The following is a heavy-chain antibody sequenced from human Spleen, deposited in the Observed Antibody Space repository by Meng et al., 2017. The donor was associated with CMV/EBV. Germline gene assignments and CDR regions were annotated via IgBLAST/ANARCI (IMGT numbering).Heavy chain of an antibody. Sequence: GGSLRLSCAVFGFTFSRFSMNWVRQAPGKGLDWVSSISSSTSHTDHADSLKGRFTVSRDNSNNTLYLQMNILRAEDTAIYYCAKSRNGYGGEDYWGQGMLVIVSS. CDR1: GFTFSRFS. V-gene: IGHV3-21*04. CDR3: AKSRNGYGGEDY. J-gene: IGHJ4*02. D-gene: IGHD5-12*01. CDR2: ISSSTSHT.